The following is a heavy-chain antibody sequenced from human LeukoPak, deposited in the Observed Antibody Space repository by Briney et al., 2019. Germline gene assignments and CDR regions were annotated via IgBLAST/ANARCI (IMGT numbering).Heavy chain of an antibody. CDR1: GGSMSSYY. J-gene: IGHJ4*02. V-gene: IGHV4-59*01. D-gene: IGHD3-16*02. CDR3: ARQGQISAFDI. CDR2: IYHSGST. Sequence: SETLSLTCSVSGGSMSSYYWSWIRQSPGKGLEWIGYIYHSGSTDYNSSLKSRVTISEDTSKKQFSLKVSSVTAADTAVYYCARQGQISAFDIWGQGNLVVVSS.